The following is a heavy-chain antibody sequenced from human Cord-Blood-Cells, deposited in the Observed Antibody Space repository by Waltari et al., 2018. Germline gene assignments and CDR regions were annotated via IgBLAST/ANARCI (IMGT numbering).Heavy chain of an antibody. V-gene: IGHV3-53*01. J-gene: IGHJ4*02. CDR2: IYSGGST. Sequence: YMSWVRQAPGKGLEWVSVIYSGGSTYYADSVKGRFTISRDNSKNTLYLQMNSLRAEDTAVYYCARVGGLQLATDYWGQGTLVTVSS. CDR1: Y. CDR3: ARVGGLQLATDY. D-gene: IGHD1-26*01.